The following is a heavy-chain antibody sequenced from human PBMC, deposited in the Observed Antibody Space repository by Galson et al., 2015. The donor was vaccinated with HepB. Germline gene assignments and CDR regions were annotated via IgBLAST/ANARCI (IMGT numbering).Heavy chain of an antibody. CDR2: ISSSGSTM. D-gene: IGHD5-24*01. CDR3: ARDSADGHSYFDF. CDR1: GFTFSSYE. Sequence: SLRLSCAASGFTFSSYEMNWVRQAPGKGLEWVSYISSSGSTMYYADSVKGRFTISRDNAKNSLYLQMNSLRAEDTAVYYCARDSADGHSYFDFWGQGTLVSVSS. J-gene: IGHJ4*02. V-gene: IGHV3-48*03.